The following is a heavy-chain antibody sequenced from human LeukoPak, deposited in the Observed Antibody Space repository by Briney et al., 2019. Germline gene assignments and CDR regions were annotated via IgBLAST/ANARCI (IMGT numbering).Heavy chain of an antibody. CDR2: IYPGDSDT. CDR3: ARLPPDYGGNYYFDY. V-gene: IGHV5-51*01. J-gene: IGHJ4*02. D-gene: IGHD4-23*01. CDR1: GYSFTSYW. Sequence: GESLKISCKGSGYSFTSYWIGWVRQMPGKGLEWMGIIYPGDSDTRYSPSFQGQVTISADKSISTAYLQWSSLKASDTAMYYCARLPPDYGGNYYFDYWGQGTLVTVSS.